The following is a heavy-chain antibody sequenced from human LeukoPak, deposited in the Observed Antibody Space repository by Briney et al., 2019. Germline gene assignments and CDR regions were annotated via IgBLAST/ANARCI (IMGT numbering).Heavy chain of an antibody. J-gene: IGHJ6*03. V-gene: IGHV3-NL1*01. CDR3: AKDAYYGSGSYSPVYYYYYYMDV. D-gene: IGHD3-10*01. Sequence: GGSLRLSCAASGFTFSSYGMHWVRQAPGKGLEWVSVIYSGGSTYYADSVKGRFTISRDNSKNTLYLQMNSLRAEDTAVYYCAKDAYYGSGSYSPVYYYYYYMDVWGKGTTVTISS. CDR2: IYSGGST. CDR1: GFTFSSYG.